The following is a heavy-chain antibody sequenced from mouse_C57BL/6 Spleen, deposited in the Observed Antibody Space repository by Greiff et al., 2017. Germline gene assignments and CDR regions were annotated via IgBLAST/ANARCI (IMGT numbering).Heavy chain of an antibody. CDR2: IWSGGST. Sequence: VQGVESGPGLVQPSQSLSITCTVSGFSLTSYGVHWVRQSPGKGLEWLGVIWSGGSTDYNAAFISRLSISKDNSKSQVFFKMNSLQADDTAIYYCARKDYYGSSYWYFDVWGTGTTVTVSS. J-gene: IGHJ1*03. D-gene: IGHD1-1*01. V-gene: IGHV2-2*01. CDR1: GFSLTSYG. CDR3: ARKDYYGSSYWYFDV.